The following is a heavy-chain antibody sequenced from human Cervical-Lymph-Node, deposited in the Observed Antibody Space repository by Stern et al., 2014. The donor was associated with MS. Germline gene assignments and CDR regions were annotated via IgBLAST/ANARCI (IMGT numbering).Heavy chain of an antibody. J-gene: IGHJ4*02. Sequence: VQLVESGPGLVKPSQTLSLTCTVSGGSMNSRPYYWNWLRQPAGKALEWIGRIYISGSTNYNPSLASRVTISIDTSKNQLSLKLSFVTAADTAVYYCAREGETSDFFPFDYWGQGAQVIVSS. D-gene: IGHD3/OR15-3a*01. CDR3: AREGETSDFFPFDY. CDR2: IYISGST. CDR1: GGSMNSRPYY. V-gene: IGHV4-61*02.